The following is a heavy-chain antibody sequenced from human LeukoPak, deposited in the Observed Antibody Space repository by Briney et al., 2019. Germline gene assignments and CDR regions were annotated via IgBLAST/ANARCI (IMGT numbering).Heavy chain of an antibody. CDR3: ARGGIAAAGRDY. CDR1: GFTFSSYS. Sequence: GGSLRLSCAASGFTFSSYSMHWVRQAPGKGLEWVSSISSSSSYIYYADSVKGRFTISRDNAKNSLYLQMNSLRAEDTAVYYCARGGIAAAGRDYWGQGTLVTVSS. CDR2: ISSSSSYI. D-gene: IGHD6-13*01. J-gene: IGHJ4*02. V-gene: IGHV3-21*01.